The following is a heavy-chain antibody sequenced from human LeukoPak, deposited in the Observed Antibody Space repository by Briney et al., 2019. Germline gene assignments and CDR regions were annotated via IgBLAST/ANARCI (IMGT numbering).Heavy chain of an antibody. D-gene: IGHD5-18*01. V-gene: IGHV3-30*02. CDR2: INFDGSNK. Sequence: PGGSLRLSCAASRFTFGHYGMHWVRQAPGKGLGWVAFINFDGSNKYYADSVKGRFSISRDNSKNTPYLQMNSLRPDDTAVYYCAKDTALGYCDYWGQGTLVTVSS. CDR1: RFTFGHYG. J-gene: IGHJ4*02. CDR3: AKDTALGYCDY.